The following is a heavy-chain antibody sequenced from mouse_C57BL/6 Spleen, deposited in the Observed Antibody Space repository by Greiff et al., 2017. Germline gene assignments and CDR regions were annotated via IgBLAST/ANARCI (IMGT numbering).Heavy chain of an antibody. V-gene: IGHV1-22*01. CDR1: GYTFTDYN. Sequence: VQLQQSGPELVKPGASVKMSCKASGYTFTDYNMHWVKQSHGKSLEWIGYINPNNGGTSYKQKFKGKATLTVNKSSSTAYMELRSLTSEDSAVYYCARSYGNYPAWFAYWGQGTLVTVSA. CDR3: ARSYGNYPAWFAY. CDR2: INPNNGGT. J-gene: IGHJ3*01. D-gene: IGHD2-1*01.